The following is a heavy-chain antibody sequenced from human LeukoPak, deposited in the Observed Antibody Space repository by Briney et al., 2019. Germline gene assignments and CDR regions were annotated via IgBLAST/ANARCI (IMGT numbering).Heavy chain of an antibody. D-gene: IGHD6-13*01. CDR3: ARGAGDSLRGYFDY. J-gene: IGHJ4*02. CDR1: GGTFSSYA. V-gene: IGHV1-69*10. Sequence: GASVKVSCKASGGTFSSYAISWVRQAPGQGLEWMGGIIPILGIANYAQKFQGRVTITADKSTSTAYMELSSLRSEDTAVYYCARGAGDSLRGYFDYWGQGTLVTVSS. CDR2: IIPILGIA.